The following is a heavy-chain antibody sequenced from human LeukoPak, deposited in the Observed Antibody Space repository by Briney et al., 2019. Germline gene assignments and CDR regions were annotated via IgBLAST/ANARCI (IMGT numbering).Heavy chain of an antibody. CDR1: GFTFSSYA. CDR3: ARVKRDCSGGSCYSYDY. D-gene: IGHD2-15*01. J-gene: IGHJ4*02. CDR2: ISSSGGST. Sequence: GGSLRLSCAASGFTFSSYAMSWVRQAPGKGLEWVSTISSSGGSTDYADSVKGRFTISRDNSKNTLYLQMNSLRAEDTAVYYCARVKRDCSGGSCYSYDYWGQGTLVTVSS. V-gene: IGHV3-23*01.